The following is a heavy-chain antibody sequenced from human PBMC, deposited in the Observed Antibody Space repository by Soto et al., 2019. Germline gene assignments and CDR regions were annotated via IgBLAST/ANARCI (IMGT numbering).Heavy chain of an antibody. CDR3: ARQSRPAVMGRYYYCGMDV. Sequence: QLQLQESGPGLVKPSETLSLTCTVSGGSISSSSYYWGWIRQPPGKGLEWIGSIYYSGSTYYNPSLKSRVTISVDTSNHQFSLKRSSVTAADTAVYYCARQSRPAVMGRYYYCGMDVWGQGTTVTVCS. J-gene: IGHJ6*02. CDR2: IYYSGST. D-gene: IGHD2-2*01. V-gene: IGHV4-39*01. CDR1: GGSISSSSYY.